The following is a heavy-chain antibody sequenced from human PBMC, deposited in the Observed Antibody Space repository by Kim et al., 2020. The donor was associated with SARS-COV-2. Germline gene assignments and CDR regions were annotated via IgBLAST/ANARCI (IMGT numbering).Heavy chain of an antibody. CDR1: GFIFSDYY. D-gene: IGHD1-1*01. CDR2: ISSSGSYI. CDR3: ASERPPGVENFYFGLDV. Sequence: GGSLRLSCAASGFIFSDYYMSWVRQAPGKGLELVSYISSSGSYIKHADSVEGRFTMSRDNAKNSLYLQMNSLRDEDTAIYYCASERPPGVENFYFGLDVWGPGTTVTVSS. J-gene: IGHJ6*02. V-gene: IGHV3-11*05.